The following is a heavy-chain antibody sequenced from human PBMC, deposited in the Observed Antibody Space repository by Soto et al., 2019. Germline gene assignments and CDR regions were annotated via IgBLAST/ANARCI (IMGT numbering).Heavy chain of an antibody. J-gene: IGHJ3*02. CDR2: IWYDGSNK. D-gene: IGHD5-12*01. CDR3: GRGGGYALSYAFDI. Sequence: QVQLVESGGGVVQPGRSLRLSCAASGFTFSSYGMHWVRQAPGKGLEWVAVIWYDGSNKYYADSVKGRFTIARDNSKKPRYQQVNRLGAEGTAVYYWGRGGGYALSYAFDIWGQGTMVTVSS. CDR1: GFTFSSYG. V-gene: IGHV3-33*01.